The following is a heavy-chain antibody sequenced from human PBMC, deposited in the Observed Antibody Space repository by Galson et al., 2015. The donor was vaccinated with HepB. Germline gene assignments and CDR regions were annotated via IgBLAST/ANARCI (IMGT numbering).Heavy chain of an antibody. D-gene: IGHD4-23*01. CDR1: GFTFSSYA. CDR3: AREWGDDYGGNGGFRHFDY. Sequence: SLRLSCAASGFTFSSYAMHWVRQAPGKGLEWVAVISYDGSNKYYADSVKGRFTISRDNSKNTLYLQMNSLRAEDTAVYYCAREWGDDYGGNGGFRHFDYWGQGTLVTVSS. V-gene: IGHV3-30-3*01. J-gene: IGHJ4*02. CDR2: ISYDGSNK.